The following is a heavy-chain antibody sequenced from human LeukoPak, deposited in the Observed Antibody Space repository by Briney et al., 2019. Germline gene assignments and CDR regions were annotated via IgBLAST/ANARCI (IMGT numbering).Heavy chain of an antibody. CDR2: ISSSSSYI. J-gene: IGHJ4*02. CDR3: ATPGSSGTYPPFYFNS. CDR1: GFTFSSYS. Sequence: GGSLRPSCAASGFTFSSYSMNWVRQAPGKGLEWVSSISSSSSYIYYADSVKGRFTISRDNAKNSLYLQMNSLRAEDTAVYYCATPGSSGTYPPFYFNSWGQGTLVTVSS. V-gene: IGHV3-21*01. D-gene: IGHD1-26*01.